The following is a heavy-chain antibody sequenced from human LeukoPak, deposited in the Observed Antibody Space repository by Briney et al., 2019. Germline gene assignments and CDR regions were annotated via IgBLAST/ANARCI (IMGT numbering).Heavy chain of an antibody. V-gene: IGHV3-48*03. CDR1: GFTFSSYE. D-gene: IGHD6-19*01. CDR2: ISSSGSTI. CDR3: ARVKEQWLVRGGDYYYMDV. Sequence: GGSLRLSCAASGFTFSSYEMNWVRQAPGKGLEWVSYISSSGSTIYYADSVKGRFTISRDNAKNSLYLQMNSLRAEDTAVYYCARVKEQWLVRGGDYYYMDVWGKGTTVTISS. J-gene: IGHJ6*03.